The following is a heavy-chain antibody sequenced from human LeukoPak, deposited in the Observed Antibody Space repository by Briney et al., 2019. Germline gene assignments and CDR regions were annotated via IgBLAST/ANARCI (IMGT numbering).Heavy chain of an antibody. J-gene: IGHJ4*02. V-gene: IGHV3-30*02. CDR2: IRYDGSNK. Sequence: GGSLRLSCAASGFTFSSYAMHWVRQAPGKGLEWVAFIRYDGSNKYYADSVKGRFTISRDNSKNTLYLQMNSLRAEDTAVYYCAKDGGYYYGSGDYWGQGTLVTVSS. D-gene: IGHD3-10*01. CDR1: GFTFSSYA. CDR3: AKDGGYYYGSGDY.